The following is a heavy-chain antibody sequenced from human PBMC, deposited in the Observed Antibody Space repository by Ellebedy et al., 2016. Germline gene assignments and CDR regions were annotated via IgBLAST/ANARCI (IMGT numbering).Heavy chain of an antibody. CDR1: GYSFTSYW. J-gene: IGHJ4*02. CDR3: ASLPTMVRGVILPVYFDY. CDR2: IYPGDSDT. V-gene: IGHV5-51*01. D-gene: IGHD3-10*01. Sequence: GESLKISCKGSGYSFTSYWIGWVRQMPGKGLEWMGIIYPGDSDTRYSPSFQGQVTISADKSISTAYLQWSSLKASDTAMYYCASLPTMVRGVILPVYFDYWGQGTLVTVSS.